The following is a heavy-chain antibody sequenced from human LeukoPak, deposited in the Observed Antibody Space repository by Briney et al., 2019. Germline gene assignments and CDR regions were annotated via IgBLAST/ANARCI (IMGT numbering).Heavy chain of an antibody. J-gene: IGHJ4*02. Sequence: SETLSLTCTVSGGSISSYYWSWIRQPPGKGLEWIGYIYYSGSTNYNPSLKSRVTISVDTSKNQFSLKLSSVTAADTAVYYCARDDYGDYLFDYWGQGTLVTVSS. CDR3: ARDDYGDYLFDY. V-gene: IGHV4-59*12. CDR2: IYYSGST. D-gene: IGHD4-17*01. CDR1: GGSISSYY.